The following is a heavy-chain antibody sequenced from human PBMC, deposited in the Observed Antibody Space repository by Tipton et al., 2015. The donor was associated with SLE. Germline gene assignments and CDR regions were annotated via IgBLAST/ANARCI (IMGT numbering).Heavy chain of an antibody. D-gene: IGHD3-16*01. V-gene: IGHV3-21*01. CDR3: ARDREMGGAIDY. Sequence: SLRLSCAASGFTFSSYSMNWVRQAPGKGLGWVSSISSSSRYIYYADSVKGRFTISRDNAKNSLYLQMNSLRAEDTAVYFCARDREMGGAIDYWGQGTLVTV. CDR2: ISSSSRYI. CDR1: GFTFSSYS. J-gene: IGHJ4*02.